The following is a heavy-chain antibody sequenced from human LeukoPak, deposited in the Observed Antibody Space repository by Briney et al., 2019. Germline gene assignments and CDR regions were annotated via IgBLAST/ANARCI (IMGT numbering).Heavy chain of an antibody. V-gene: IGHV3-30*18. CDR3: AKESIVYYYYYMDV. J-gene: IGHJ6*03. Sequence: GGSLRLSCVVSGFSFSSYGMHWVRQAPGKGLEWVAVISYGGSSKYYADSVKGRFTISRDNSKSTLYVQMNSLRAEDTAVYYCAKESIVYYYYYMDVWGKGTTVTVSS. CDR1: GFSFSSYG. D-gene: IGHD3-16*02. CDR2: ISYGGSSK.